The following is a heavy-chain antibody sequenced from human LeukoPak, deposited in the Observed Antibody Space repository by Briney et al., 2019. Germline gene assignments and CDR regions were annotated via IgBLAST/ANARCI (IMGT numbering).Heavy chain of an antibody. V-gene: IGHV5-51*01. D-gene: IGHD1-26*01. Sequence: GGSLRLFCKGSGDSFTSYWIGWVRQMPGKGLEWMGIIYPGDSDTRYSPSFQGQVTISVDKSITTAYLQWSSLKASDTAMYYCARLSGSYYTGFDYWGQGTLVTVSS. CDR1: GDSFTSYW. CDR3: ARLSGSYYTGFDY. J-gene: IGHJ4*02. CDR2: IYPGDSDT.